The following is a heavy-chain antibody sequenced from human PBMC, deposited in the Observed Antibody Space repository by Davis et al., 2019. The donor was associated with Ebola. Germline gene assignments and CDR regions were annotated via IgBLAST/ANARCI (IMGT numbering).Heavy chain of an antibody. J-gene: IGHJ5*02. CDR3: AHRHLGTYGSSWYA. CDR1: GFSLSTSGVG. CDR2: IYCDDDK. D-gene: IGHD6-13*01. Sequence: SGPTLVKPTQTLPLTCTFSGFSLSTSGVGAGWIRQPPGKYLDWLALIYCDDDKLYSPSLKSRLTITKDTSKNHVVFTMTNMDPVDTATYYCAHRHLGTYGSSWYAWGQGTLVTVSS. V-gene: IGHV2-5*02.